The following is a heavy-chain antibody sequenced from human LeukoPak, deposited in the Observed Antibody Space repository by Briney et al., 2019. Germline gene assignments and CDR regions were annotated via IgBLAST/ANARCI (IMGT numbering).Heavy chain of an antibody. CDR2: ISYDRSSK. CDR1: GFTFSSYA. Sequence: GGSLRLSCAASGFTFSSYAMHWVRQAPGKGLEWVALISYDRSSKYYADSVKGRFTISRDNSKNTLYLQMNSLRAEDTAVYYCARDRGYYYGSGSYYLDYWGQGTLVTVSS. V-gene: IGHV3-30*04. J-gene: IGHJ4*02. D-gene: IGHD3-10*01. CDR3: ARDRGYYYGSGSYYLDY.